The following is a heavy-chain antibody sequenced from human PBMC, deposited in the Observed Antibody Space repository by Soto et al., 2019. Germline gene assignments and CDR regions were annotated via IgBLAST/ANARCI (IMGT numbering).Heavy chain of an antibody. V-gene: IGHV1-2*02. D-gene: IGHD1-26*01. CDR1: GYTFTGYY. J-gene: IGHJ4*02. CDR3: GRGRSGELVIFY. CDR2: ITPQTGGT. Sequence: ASVKVSCQGRGYTFTGYYIPWVRQTPGQGPEWMGEITPQTGGTKYAQKYQGRVTMTRDTSITTVYMELSNLSPDDTAVYYCGRGRSGELVIFYWGQGTLVTVSS.